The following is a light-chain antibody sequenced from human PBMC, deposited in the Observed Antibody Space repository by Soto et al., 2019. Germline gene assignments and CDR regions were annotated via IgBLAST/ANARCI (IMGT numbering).Light chain of an antibody. V-gene: IGLV4-60*03. J-gene: IGLJ2*01. CDR2: LGGAGIH. CDR3: ETWGSDTQV. Sequence: QSALTQSSSASASLGSSVKLTCTLSSGHSSYIIAWHQQQPGKAPRYLMMLGGAGIHKKGSGIPDRFSGSSSGADRYLTISSVQSDDEADYYCETWGSDTQVFDGGTKVTVL. CDR1: SGHSSYI.